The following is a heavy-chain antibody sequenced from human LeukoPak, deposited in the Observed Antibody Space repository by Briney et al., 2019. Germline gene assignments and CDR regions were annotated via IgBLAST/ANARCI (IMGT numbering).Heavy chain of an antibody. J-gene: IGHJ6*03. CDR3: ARGSGSPYYYYMDV. CDR1: GYMFTSYA. V-gene: IGHV1-18*01. D-gene: IGHD3-10*01. CDR2: ISVYNGKT. Sequence: ASVKVSCQASGYMFTSYAIHWVRGAPGQGLEWLGWISVYNGKTDYAEGLQGRVTMTTDRSTNTALMELRSLRSDDTAIYFCARGSGSPYYYYMDVWGKGTAVTVSS.